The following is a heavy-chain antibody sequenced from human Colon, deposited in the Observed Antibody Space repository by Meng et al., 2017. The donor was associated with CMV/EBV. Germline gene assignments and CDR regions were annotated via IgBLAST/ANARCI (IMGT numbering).Heavy chain of an antibody. D-gene: IGHD3-22*01. CDR2: INPNSGGR. Sequence: ASVKVSCKASGYTFSDHYIHWVRQAPGQGLEWMGWINPNSGGRNFAQQFQGRVSMTRDTSVNTAYLELTGLTSADTAVYYCARGDLARLFSYYYGMDVWSQGTTVTVSS. CDR3: ARGDLARLFSYYYGMDV. J-gene: IGHJ6*02. CDR1: GYTFSDHY. V-gene: IGHV1-2*02.